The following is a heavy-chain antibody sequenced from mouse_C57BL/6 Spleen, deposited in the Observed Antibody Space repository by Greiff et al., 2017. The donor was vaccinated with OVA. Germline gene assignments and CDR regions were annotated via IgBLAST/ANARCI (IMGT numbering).Heavy chain of an antibody. CDR3: ARHYGYDLYYAMDY. CDR1: GFTFSSYT. J-gene: IGHJ4*01. D-gene: IGHD2-2*01. Sequence: DVQLVESGGGLVKPGGSLKLSCAASGFTFSSYTMSWVRQTPEKRLEWVATISGGGGNTYYPDSVKGRFTISRDNAKNTLYLQMSSLRSEDTALYYCARHYGYDLYYAMDYWGQGTSVTVSS. CDR2: ISGGGGNT. V-gene: IGHV5-9*01.